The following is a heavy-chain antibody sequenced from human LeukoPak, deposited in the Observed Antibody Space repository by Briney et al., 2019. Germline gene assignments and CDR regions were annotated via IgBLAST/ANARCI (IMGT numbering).Heavy chain of an antibody. CDR2: INHSGST. D-gene: IGHD3-9*01. CDR3: ARDFESETTRSFDY. V-gene: IGHV4-34*01. CDR1: GGSFSGYY. Sequence: SSETLSLTCAVYGGSFSGYYWSWIRQPPGKGLEWIGEINHSGSTNYNPSLKSRVTISVDTSKNQFSLKLSSVTAADTAVYYCARDFESETTRSFDYWGPGTLVTVSS. J-gene: IGHJ4*02.